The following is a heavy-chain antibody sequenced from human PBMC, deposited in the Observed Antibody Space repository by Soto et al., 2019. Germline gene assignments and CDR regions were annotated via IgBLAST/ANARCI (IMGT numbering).Heavy chain of an antibody. CDR1: GFTFSSYS. V-gene: IGHV3-21*01. J-gene: IGHJ6*03. Sequence: GGSLRLSCAASGFTFSSYSMNWVRQAPGKGLEWVSSISSSSSYIYYADSVKGRFTISRDNAKNSLYLQMNSLRAEDTAVYYCARASSGWWIEDYYYYYYMDVWGKGTTVTVSS. CDR3: ARASSGWWIEDYYYYYYMDV. D-gene: IGHD6-19*01. CDR2: ISSSSSYI.